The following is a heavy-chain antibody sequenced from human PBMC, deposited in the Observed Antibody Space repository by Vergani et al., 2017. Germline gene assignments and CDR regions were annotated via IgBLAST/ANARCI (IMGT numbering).Heavy chain of an antibody. CDR1: GFTSSYYG. V-gene: IGHV3-30*03. D-gene: IGHD3-10*01. Sequence: QVHLVESGGGVVQPGRSLRLSCVVSGFTSSYYGMHWVRQAPGKGLEWVAVISYDGTQKYYADSVKGRFTISRDNSKSTLYLQMNSLRTEDTAVYYCARDRNGYYGSGAYYYGMDVWGQGTTVTVSS. CDR2: ISYDGTQK. CDR3: ARDRNGYYGSGAYYYGMDV. J-gene: IGHJ6*02.